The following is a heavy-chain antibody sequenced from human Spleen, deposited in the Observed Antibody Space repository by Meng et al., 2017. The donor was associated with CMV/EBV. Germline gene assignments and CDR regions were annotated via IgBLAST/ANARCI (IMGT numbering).Heavy chain of an antibody. CDR1: GFIFSNYE. CDR3: ARLDY. V-gene: IGHV3-48*03. CDR2: ISSSGRTM. Sequence: GESLKISCAASGFIFSNYEMSWVRQAPGKGLEWVSYISSSGRTMYYADSVKGRFTISRDNAKNSLYLQMNSLRAEDTAVYYCARLDYWGQGTLVTVSS. J-gene: IGHJ4*02.